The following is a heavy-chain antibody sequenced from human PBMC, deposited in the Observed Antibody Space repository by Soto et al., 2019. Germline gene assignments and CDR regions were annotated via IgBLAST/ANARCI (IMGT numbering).Heavy chain of an antibody. CDR1: GYTFTSYG. CDR2: ISAYNGNT. D-gene: IGHD6-13*01. Sequence: ASVKVSCKASGYTFTSYGISWVRQAPGQGLEWMGWISAYNGNTNYAQKLQGRVTMTTDTSTSTAYMELRSLRSDDTAVYYCARIFGGRGIAAAGTTVNDYWGQGTLVTASS. CDR3: ARIFGGRGIAAAGTTVNDY. J-gene: IGHJ4*02. V-gene: IGHV1-18*01.